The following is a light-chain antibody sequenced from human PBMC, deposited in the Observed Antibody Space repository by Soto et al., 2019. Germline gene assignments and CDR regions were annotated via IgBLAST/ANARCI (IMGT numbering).Light chain of an antibody. Sequence: DIQLTQTPSPLYESLGDEVTITCRASQTISRWLAWYQQKPGRAPKLLIYDASTLESGVPSRFSGSGSETEVTLTISRLQPDDFATYFCHSRAFGQGTRLEIK. V-gene: IGKV1-5*01. CDR3: HSRA. J-gene: IGKJ5*01. CDR2: DAS. CDR1: QTISRW.